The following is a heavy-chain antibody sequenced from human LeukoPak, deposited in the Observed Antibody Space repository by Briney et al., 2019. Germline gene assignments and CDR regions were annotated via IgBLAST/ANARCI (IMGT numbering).Heavy chain of an antibody. D-gene: IGHD1-1*01. CDR3: AREGGRVGWLRLEPGDYYYYMDV. CDR1: GGSISTYY. V-gene: IGHV4-59*01. CDR2: IFYTGST. J-gene: IGHJ6*03. Sequence: PSETLSLTCTVSGGSISTYYWSWIRQPPGKGLEWIGYIFYTGSTKYNPSLKSRVTISLDTSKNQFSLKLSSVTAADTAVYYCAREGGRVGWLRLEPGDYYYYMDVWGKGTTVTVSS.